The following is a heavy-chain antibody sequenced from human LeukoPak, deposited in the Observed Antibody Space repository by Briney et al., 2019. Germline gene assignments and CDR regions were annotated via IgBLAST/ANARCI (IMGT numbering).Heavy chain of an antibody. CDR2: IYYSGTT. D-gene: IGHD1-26*01. CDR1: GDSISSYY. CDR3: ATSTVSSGSYYFDY. J-gene: IGHJ4*02. Sequence: PSETLSPTCTVSGDSISSYYWSWIRQPPGKGLEWIGYIYYSGTTNYNPSLKSRITISVDTSKKQLSLKLSSVTAADTAMYYCATSTVSSGSYYFDYWGQGTLVTVSS. V-gene: IGHV4-59*01.